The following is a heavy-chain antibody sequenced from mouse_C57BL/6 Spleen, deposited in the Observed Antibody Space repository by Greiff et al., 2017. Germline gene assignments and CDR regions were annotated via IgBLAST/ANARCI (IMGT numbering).Heavy chain of an antibody. V-gene: IGHV1-54*01. J-gene: IGHJ2*01. Sequence: QVQLKQSRAELVRPGTSVKVSCKASGYAFTNYLIEWVKQRPGQGLEWIGVINPGSGGTNYNEKFKGKATLTADKSSSTAYMQLSSLTSEDSAVYFCARGVGTGFDYWGQGTTLTVSS. CDR1: GYAFTNYL. CDR2: INPGSGGT. D-gene: IGHD4-1*01. CDR3: ARGVGTGFDY.